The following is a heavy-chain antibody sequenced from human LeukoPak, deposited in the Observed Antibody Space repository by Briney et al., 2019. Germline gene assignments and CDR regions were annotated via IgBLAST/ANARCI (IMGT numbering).Heavy chain of an antibody. V-gene: IGHV3-48*04. CDR3: ARYYGTTIWDY. CDR1: GFTFSSYG. CDR2: ISNSDNTK. Sequence: PGGSLRLSCAASGFTFSSYGMSWVRQAPGKGLEFVSYISNSDNTKYYADSVKGRFTISRDNSKKSLYLQMNSLRAEDTAVYYCARYYGTTIWDYWGQGTLVTVSS. J-gene: IGHJ4*02. D-gene: IGHD4-17*01.